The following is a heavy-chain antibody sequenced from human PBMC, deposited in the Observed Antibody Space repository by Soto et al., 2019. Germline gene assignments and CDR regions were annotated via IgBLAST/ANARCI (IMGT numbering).Heavy chain of an antibody. Sequence: EVQLLESGGGLVQPGGSLRLSCAASGFTFSSYAMSWVRQAPGKGLEWVSAISGSGGSTYYADSVKGRFTISRDNSKNTLYLQMNSLRAEDTAVYYCAKGVSTMIVVYARGDAFDIWGQGTMVTVSS. D-gene: IGHD3-22*01. CDR2: ISGSGGST. CDR3: AKGVSTMIVVYARGDAFDI. CDR1: GFTFSSYA. V-gene: IGHV3-23*01. J-gene: IGHJ3*02.